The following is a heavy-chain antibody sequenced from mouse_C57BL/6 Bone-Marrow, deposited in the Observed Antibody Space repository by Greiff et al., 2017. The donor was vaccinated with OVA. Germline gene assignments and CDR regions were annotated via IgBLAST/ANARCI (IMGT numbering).Heavy chain of an antibody. Sequence: EVMLVESGGGLVKPGGSLKLSCAASGFTFSSYAMSWVRQTPEKRLEWVATISDGGSYTYYPDNVKGRFTISRDNAKHNLYLQMSHLKSEDTAMDYCAREAYLSAYAMDYWGQGTSVTVSS. CDR1: GFTFSSYA. D-gene: IGHD6-5*01. CDR2: ISDGGSYT. CDR3: AREAYLSAYAMDY. J-gene: IGHJ4*01. V-gene: IGHV5-4*01.